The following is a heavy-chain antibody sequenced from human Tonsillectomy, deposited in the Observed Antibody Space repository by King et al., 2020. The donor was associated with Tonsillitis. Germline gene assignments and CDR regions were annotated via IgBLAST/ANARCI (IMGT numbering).Heavy chain of an antibody. J-gene: IGHJ3*02. Sequence: VQLVESGGGLIQPGGSLRLSCAASGFTVSSNYMSWVRQAPGKGLEWVSVIYSGGSTYYADSVKGRFTISRDNSKNTLYLQKNSLRAEDTAVYYCARYVSDYDILTGYYLYDAFDIWGQGTIVTVSS. D-gene: IGHD3-9*01. V-gene: IGHV3-53*01. CDR2: IYSGGST. CDR1: GFTVSSNY. CDR3: ARYVSDYDILTGYYLYDAFDI.